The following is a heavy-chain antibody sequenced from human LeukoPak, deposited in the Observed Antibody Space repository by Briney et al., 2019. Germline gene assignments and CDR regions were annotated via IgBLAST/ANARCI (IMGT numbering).Heavy chain of an antibody. CDR3: AKDLRSGYDSPVDY. D-gene: IGHD5-12*01. J-gene: IGHJ4*02. Sequence: PGGSLRLSCAASGFTFSSYAMNWVRQAPGKGLEWVSGLSGSGGSTYYADSVKGRFPISRDNSKNTLYLQMNSLRVEDTAVYYCAKDLRSGYDSPVDYWGQGTLVTVSS. CDR1: GFTFSSYA. V-gene: IGHV3-23*01. CDR2: LSGSGGST.